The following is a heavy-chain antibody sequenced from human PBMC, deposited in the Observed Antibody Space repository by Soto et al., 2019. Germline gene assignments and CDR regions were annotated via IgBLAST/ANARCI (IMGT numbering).Heavy chain of an antibody. J-gene: IGHJ6*02. D-gene: IGHD2-2*01. CDR3: ARVPLRYCSSTSCQDYYYGMDV. CDR2: INPNSGGT. CDR1: GYTFTGYY. Sequence: GASVKVSCKASGYTFTGYYMHWVRQAPGQGLEWMGWINPNSGGTNYAQKFQGWVTMTRDTSISTAYMELSRLRSDDTAVYYCARVPLRYCSSTSCQDYYYGMDVWGQGTTVTVSS. V-gene: IGHV1-2*04.